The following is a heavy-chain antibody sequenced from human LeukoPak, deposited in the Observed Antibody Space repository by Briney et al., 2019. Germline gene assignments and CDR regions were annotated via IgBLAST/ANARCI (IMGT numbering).Heavy chain of an antibody. J-gene: IGHJ4*02. D-gene: IGHD3-22*01. Sequence: GGSLRLSCAASGFTFSSYGMHWVRQAPGRGLEWVAVIPYDGNKKYYADSVKGRFTISRDNSKNTVYLQMNSLRAEDTAVYYCARGNYLDSSAYYDEFDYWGQGTLVTVSS. CDR3: ARGNYLDSSAYYDEFDY. V-gene: IGHV3-30*03. CDR1: GFTFSSYG. CDR2: IPYDGNKK.